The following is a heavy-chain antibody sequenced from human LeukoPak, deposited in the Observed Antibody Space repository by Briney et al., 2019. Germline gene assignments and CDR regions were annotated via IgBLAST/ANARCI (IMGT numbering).Heavy chain of an antibody. CDR3: TRDSALLGVAFDL. V-gene: IGHV3-64D*06. CDR2: ISSNGDNT. J-gene: IGHJ3*01. CDR1: GFPFNTYA. D-gene: IGHD2-15*01. Sequence: GGSLRLSCSASGFPFNTYAIHWVRQAPGKGLEYVAGISSNGDNTDFADSAKGRFTISRDNSKSTLFLQMNSLRAEDTAVYFCTRDSALLGVAFDLWGQGTVVTVS.